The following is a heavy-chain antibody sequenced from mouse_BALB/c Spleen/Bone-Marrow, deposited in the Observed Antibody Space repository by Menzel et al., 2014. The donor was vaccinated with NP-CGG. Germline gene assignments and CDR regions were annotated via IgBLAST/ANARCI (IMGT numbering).Heavy chain of an antibody. J-gene: IGHJ2*01. D-gene: IGHD4-1*01. V-gene: IGHV1-63*02. CDR1: GYTFTNYW. CDR3: ARRGTGVDY. CDR2: IYPGGGYT. Sequence: VQVQQSGAELVRPGTSVKISCKASGYTFTNYWLGWVKQRPGHGLEGIGDIYPGGGYTNYNEKFKGKATLTADTSSSTADMQLSSLTSEDSAVYFCARRGTGVDYWGQGTTLTVSS.